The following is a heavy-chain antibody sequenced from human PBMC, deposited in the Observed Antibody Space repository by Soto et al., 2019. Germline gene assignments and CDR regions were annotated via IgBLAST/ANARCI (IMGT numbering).Heavy chain of an antibody. Sequence: QVQLQQWGAGLLKPSETLSLTCAVYGGSFSGYYWSWIRQPPGKGLEWIGEINHSGSTNYNPSLKSRVTISVDTSKNQFSLKLSSVTAADTAVYYCARARGSYYVVYYFDYWGQGTLVTVSS. CDR2: INHSGST. CDR3: ARARGSYYVVYYFDY. V-gene: IGHV4-34*01. CDR1: GGSFSGYY. J-gene: IGHJ4*02. D-gene: IGHD1-26*01.